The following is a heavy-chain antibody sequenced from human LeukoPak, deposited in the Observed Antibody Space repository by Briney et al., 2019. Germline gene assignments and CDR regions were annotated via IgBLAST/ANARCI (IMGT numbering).Heavy chain of an antibody. CDR1: GFTFSSYS. J-gene: IGHJ4*02. CDR2: ISSSSSTI. V-gene: IGHV3-48*01. Sequence: GGSLRLSCAASGFTFSSYSTNWVRQAPGKGLEWVSYISSSSSTIYYADSVKGRFTISRDNAKNSLYLQMNSLRAEDTAVYYCARSYGSGSSYYFDYWGQGTLVTVSS. D-gene: IGHD3-10*01. CDR3: ARSYGSGSSYYFDY.